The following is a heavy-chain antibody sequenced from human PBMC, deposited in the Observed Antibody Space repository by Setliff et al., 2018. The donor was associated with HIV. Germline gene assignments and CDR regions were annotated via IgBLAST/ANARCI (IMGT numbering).Heavy chain of an antibody. Sequence: ASVKVSCKASGYTFTDYYIHWVRQAPGQGLEWMGWINPNNGGRSYAQRFLGRVTMTRDTSISTAYMEISRLKFDDTAVYYCARAIGGKGWYYFAYWGQGTLVTVSS. D-gene: IGHD2-15*01. CDR1: GYTFTDYY. J-gene: IGHJ4*02. CDR2: INPNNGGR. CDR3: ARAIGGKGWYYFAY. V-gene: IGHV1-2*02.